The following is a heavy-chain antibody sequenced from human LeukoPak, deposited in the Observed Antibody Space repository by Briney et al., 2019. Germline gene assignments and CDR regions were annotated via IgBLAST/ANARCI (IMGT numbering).Heavy chain of an antibody. CDR1: GGSISSYY. D-gene: IGHD6-13*01. V-gene: IGHV4-59*01. CDR3: ARADPAVGSYFQH. J-gene: IGHJ1*01. Sequence: SETLSLTCTVSGGSISSYYWSWIRQPPGKGLEWIGYIYYSGSTNYNPSLKSRVTISVDTSKNQFSLKLSSVTAADTAVYYCARADPAVGSYFQHWGQGTLVTVSS. CDR2: IYYSGST.